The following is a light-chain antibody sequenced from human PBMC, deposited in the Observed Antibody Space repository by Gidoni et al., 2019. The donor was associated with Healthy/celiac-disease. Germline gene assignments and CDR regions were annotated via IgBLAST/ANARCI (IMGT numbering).Light chain of an antibody. V-gene: IGKV3-11*01. CDR1: QSVSSY. CDR3: QQRSNWPPGG. CDR2: DAS. J-gene: IGKJ4*01. Sequence: EIVLTQSPATLSLSPGERATLSCRASQSVSSYLAWYQQKPCQAPRLLIYDASNRATGIPARFSGSGSGTDFTLTISSLGPEDFAVYYCQQRSNWPPGGFGGGTKVEIK.